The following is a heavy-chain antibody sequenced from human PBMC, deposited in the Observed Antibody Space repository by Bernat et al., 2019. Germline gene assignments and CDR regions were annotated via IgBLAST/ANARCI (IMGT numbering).Heavy chain of an antibody. D-gene: IGHD1-26*01. CDR2: IFSGGGT. CDR1: GFTVSSNY. Sequence: EVQLVESGGGLVKPGGSLRLSCAASGFTVSSNYMSWVRQAPGKGLEWVSVIFSGGGTYYADSVKGRFTISRDNSKNSLYLQMNSLRAEDTAVYYCARGLSGSYSFDYWGQGTLVTVSS. CDR3: ARGLSGSYSFDY. V-gene: IGHV3-66*01. J-gene: IGHJ4*02.